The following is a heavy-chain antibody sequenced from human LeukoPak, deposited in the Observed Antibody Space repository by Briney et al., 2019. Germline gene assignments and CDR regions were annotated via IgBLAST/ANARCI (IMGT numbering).Heavy chain of an antibody. V-gene: IGHV3-7*05. D-gene: IGHD3-16*01. CDR2: IDQSGGRN. J-gene: IGHJ3*02. CDR3: ARDVEGGTFDI. CDR1: GFTYSRFW. Sequence: GRSHTLSSAASGFTYSRFWMNWVPQAPGRGLQWVANIDQSGGRNNYVDSVKGRSTISRDNAKNSLFLEMSSLRADDTAVYFCARDVEGGTFDIWGQGTTVTVSS.